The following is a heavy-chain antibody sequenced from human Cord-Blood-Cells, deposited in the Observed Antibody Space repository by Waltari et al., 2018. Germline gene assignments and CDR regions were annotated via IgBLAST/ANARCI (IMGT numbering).Heavy chain of an antibody. CDR2: ISYDGSNK. V-gene: IGHV3-30-3*01. D-gene: IGHD6-13*01. CDR3: ARVGRNSSSWYDAFDI. Sequence: QVQLVESGGGVVQPGRSLRLPCAASGFTFSSYAMHWVRQAPGKGLEWVAVISYDGSNKYYADSVKGRFTISRDNSKNTLYLQMNSLRAEDTAVYYCARVGRNSSSWYDAFDIWGQGTMVTVSS. CDR1: GFTFSSYA. J-gene: IGHJ3*02.